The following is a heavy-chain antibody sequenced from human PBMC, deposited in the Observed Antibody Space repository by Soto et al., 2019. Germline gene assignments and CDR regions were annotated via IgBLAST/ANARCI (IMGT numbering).Heavy chain of an antibody. CDR3: AKGYCSSTSCYSYYYMDV. CDR2: ISGSGGST. Sequence: GGSLRLSCAASGFTFSSYAMSWVRQAPGKGLEWVSAISGSGGSTYYADSVKGRFTISRDNSKNTLYLQMNSLRAEDTAVYYCAKGYCSSTSCYSYYYMDVWGKGTTVTVSS. J-gene: IGHJ6*03. D-gene: IGHD2-2*01. CDR1: GFTFSSYA. V-gene: IGHV3-23*01.